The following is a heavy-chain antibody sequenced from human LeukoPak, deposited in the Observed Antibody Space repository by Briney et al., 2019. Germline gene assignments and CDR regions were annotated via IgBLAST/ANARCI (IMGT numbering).Heavy chain of an antibody. CDR2: IIPIFGTA. D-gene: IGHD3-3*01. J-gene: IGHJ4*02. CDR3: ARVGRDYDFWSGYYCGAYFDY. CDR1: GGTFSSYA. Sequence: SVKVSCKASGGTFSSYAISWVRQAPGQGLEWMGGIIPIFGTANYAQKFQGRVTITADKSTSTAYMELSSLRSEDTAVYYCARVGRDYDFWSGYYCGAYFDYWGQGTLVTVSS. V-gene: IGHV1-69*06.